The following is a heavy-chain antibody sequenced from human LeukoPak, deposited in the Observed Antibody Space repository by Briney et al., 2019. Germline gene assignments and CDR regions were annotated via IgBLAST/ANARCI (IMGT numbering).Heavy chain of an antibody. CDR2: ISSSSSYI. CDR3: ARGRYDSRIFNY. CDR1: GFTFSSYS. V-gene: IGHV3-21*01. D-gene: IGHD3-22*01. J-gene: IGHJ4*02. Sequence: GGSLRLSCAASGFTFSSYSMNWVRQAPGKGLEWVSFISSSSSYIYYADSVKGRFTISRDNAKKSLYLQMNSLRAEDTAVYYCARGRYDSRIFNYWGQGTLVTVSS.